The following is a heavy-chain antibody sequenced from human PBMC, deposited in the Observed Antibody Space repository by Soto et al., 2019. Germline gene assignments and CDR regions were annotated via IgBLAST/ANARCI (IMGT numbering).Heavy chain of an antibody. J-gene: IGHJ4*02. CDR2: IKSKTDGGTT. CDR1: GFTFSNAW. CDR3: TTSVRIAAAGTGAVADY. Sequence: GGSLRLSCAASGFTFSNAWMNWVRQAPGKGLEWVGRIKSKTDGGTTDYAAPVKGRFTISRDDSKNTLYLQMNSLKTEDTAVYYCTTSVRIAAAGTGAVADYWGQGTLVTVSS. D-gene: IGHD6-13*01. V-gene: IGHV3-15*07.